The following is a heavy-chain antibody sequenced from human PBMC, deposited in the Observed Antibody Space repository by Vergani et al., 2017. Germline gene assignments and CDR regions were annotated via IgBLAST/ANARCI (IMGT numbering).Heavy chain of an antibody. CDR3: ASCTKRQQQRVRYYYYMDG. V-gene: IGHV4-31*03. Sequence: QVQLQESGPGLVKPSQTLSLTCTVSGGSISSGGYYWSWIRQHPGKGLEWIGYIYYSGSTYYNPSLKRRVTISVDTSKNQFSLKLSSVTAADTTVYYCASCTKRQQQRVRYYYYMDGWGKGTTVTVSS. CDR1: GGSISSGGYY. CDR2: IYYSGST. D-gene: IGHD6-13*01. J-gene: IGHJ6*03.